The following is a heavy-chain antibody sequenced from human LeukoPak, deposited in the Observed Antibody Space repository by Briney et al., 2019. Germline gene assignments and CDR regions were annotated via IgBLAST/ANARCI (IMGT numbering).Heavy chain of an antibody. Sequence: SETLSLTCTVPGDCISSYYWSWIRQPAGKGLEWIGRVYVTGSTNLNPALQSRVTMSVHTSKNQFSLKLTSVTAADTAVYYCARDRQWLVDHWGQGTLVTVSS. CDR2: VYVTGST. J-gene: IGHJ5*02. V-gene: IGHV4-4*07. D-gene: IGHD6-19*01. CDR3: ARDRQWLVDH. CDR1: GDCISSYY.